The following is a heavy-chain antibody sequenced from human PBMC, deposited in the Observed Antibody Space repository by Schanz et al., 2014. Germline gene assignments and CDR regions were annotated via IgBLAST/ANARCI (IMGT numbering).Heavy chain of an antibody. Sequence: QVQLVQSGAEVKKPGASVKVSCQASGYTFTGYYMHWVRQAPGQGLEWMGQINPNSGATIYAQNFQGRVTMTRDTSTSTLQMELSSLRSEDTAVYYCARGGAYRSPSPVFYFDYWGQGTLVTVSS. J-gene: IGHJ4*02. D-gene: IGHD6-6*01. CDR2: INPNSGAT. V-gene: IGHV1-2*06. CDR3: ARGGAYRSPSPVFYFDY. CDR1: GYTFTGYY.